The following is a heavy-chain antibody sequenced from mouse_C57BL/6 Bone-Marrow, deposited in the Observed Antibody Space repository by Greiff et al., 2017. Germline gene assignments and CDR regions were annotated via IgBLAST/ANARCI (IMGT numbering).Heavy chain of an antibody. CDR2: IDPSDSYT. V-gene: IGHV1-69*01. Sequence: QVQLQQPGAELVMPGASVKLSCKASGYTFTSYWMHWVKQRPGQGLEWIGEIDPSDSYTNYNQKFKGKSTLTVDKSSSTAYMQLSRLTSEDSAVYYWARGYYYGSRDYAMDYGGQGTSVTVSS. CDR1: GYTFTSYW. J-gene: IGHJ4*01. D-gene: IGHD1-1*01. CDR3: ARGYYYGSRDYAMDY.